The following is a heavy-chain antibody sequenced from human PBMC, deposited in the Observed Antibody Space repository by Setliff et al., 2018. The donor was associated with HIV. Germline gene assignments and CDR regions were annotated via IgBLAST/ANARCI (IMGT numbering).Heavy chain of an antibody. CDR3: ARGDVWGGTTPNDALDM. J-gene: IGHJ3*02. D-gene: IGHD3-16*01. V-gene: IGHV3-23*01. Sequence: PGGSLRLSCEASGFSFSTNAMGWVRQAPGKGLEWVSGIDNTDKTLYADSVKGRLTISRDISKNTLYLQMNGLRAEDTAVYYCARGDVWGGTTPNDALDMWGQGTTVTVSS. CDR1: GFSFSTNA. CDR2: IDNTDKT.